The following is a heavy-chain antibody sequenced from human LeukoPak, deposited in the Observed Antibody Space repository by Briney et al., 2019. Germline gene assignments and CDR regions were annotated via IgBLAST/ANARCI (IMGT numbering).Heavy chain of an antibody. CDR3: ARAPPDNSFQEVHGDY. Sequence: GGSLRLSCAASGFTVSSNYMTWVRQAPGTGLEWASVIYSGGSTFYADSVKGRFTISRDISKNTVYLQMNSLRAEDTAVYYCARAPPDNSFQEVHGDYWGQGTLVTVSS. D-gene: IGHD2-15*01. V-gene: IGHV3-53*01. CDR1: GFTVSSNY. J-gene: IGHJ4*02. CDR2: IYSGGST.